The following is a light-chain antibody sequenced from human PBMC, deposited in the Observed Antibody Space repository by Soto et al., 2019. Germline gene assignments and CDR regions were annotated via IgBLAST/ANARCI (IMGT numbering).Light chain of an antibody. J-gene: IGLJ1*01. Sequence: QSGLTQPASVSGSPGQSITISCTGTSSDVGDYNYVSWYQQHPGKAPKLMIYEVSNRPSGVSNRFAGSKSGNTASLTISGLQAEDEADYYCRSYTSSSALGYVFGTGTKVTVL. CDR1: SSDVGDYNY. CDR3: RSYTSSSALGYV. V-gene: IGLV2-14*01. CDR2: EVS.